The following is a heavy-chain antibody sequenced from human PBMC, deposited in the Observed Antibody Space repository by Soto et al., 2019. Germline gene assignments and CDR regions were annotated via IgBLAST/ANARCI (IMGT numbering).Heavy chain of an antibody. CDR3: ANTLSGYSYDPSGNYHYGMDV. CDR1: GFTFSSYG. V-gene: IGHV3-30*18. CDR2: ISYDGSNK. J-gene: IGHJ6*02. Sequence: QVQLVESGGGVVQPGRSLRLSCAASGFTFSSYGMHWVRQAPGKGLEWVAVISYDGSNKYYEDSVKGRFTISRDNSTSTLYLQMTSLRAEDTAVYYCANTLSGYSYDPSGNYHYGMDVWGQGTTVTVSS. D-gene: IGHD5-18*01.